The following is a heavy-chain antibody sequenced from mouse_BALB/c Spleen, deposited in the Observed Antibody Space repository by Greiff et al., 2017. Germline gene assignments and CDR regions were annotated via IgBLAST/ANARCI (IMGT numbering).Heavy chain of an antibody. D-gene: IGHD2-1*01. CDR1: GFSLSTSGMG. CDR3: ARGGGNYGFDY. V-gene: IGHV8-12*01. Sequence: QVTLKVSGPGILQPSQTLSLTCSFSGFSLSTSGMGVSWIRQPSGKGLEWLAHIYWDDDKRYNPSLKSRLTISKDTSSNQVFLKITSVDTADTATYYCARGGGNYGFDYWGQGTTLTVSS. J-gene: IGHJ2*01. CDR2: IYWDDDK.